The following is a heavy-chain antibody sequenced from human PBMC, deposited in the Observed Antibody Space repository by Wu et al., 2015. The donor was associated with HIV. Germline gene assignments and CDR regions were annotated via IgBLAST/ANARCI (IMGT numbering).Heavy chain of an antibody. CDR2: IDPKTGSA. J-gene: IGHJ1*01. V-gene: IGHV1-8*01. CDR3: VRVGVLLTSAQLLEYFQH. Sequence: VQLVQSGPEVKKAGASVKVSCKVSGYTFTTFNINWVRQASGQGLEWMGWIDPKTGSAGYAPNFRGRLSLSRNNSISTVYMEVNSLRSEDTGVYYCVRVGVLLTSAQLLEYFQHWGQGTQVIVSS. D-gene: IGHD3-10*01. CDR1: GYTFTTFN.